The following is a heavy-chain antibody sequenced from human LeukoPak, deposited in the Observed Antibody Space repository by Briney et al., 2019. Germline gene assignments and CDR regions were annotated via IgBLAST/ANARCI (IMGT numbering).Heavy chain of an antibody. J-gene: IGHJ4*02. Sequence: PSETLSLTCTVSFGSINSYYWSWIRQPAGKGLECIVHIYTNGRTNYNPSLKSRVTMSVDTSKNQFSLKLSSVTAADTAVYYCARSSGYYNAFDYWGQGTLVTVSS. CDR1: FGSINSYY. D-gene: IGHD3-3*01. CDR3: ARSSGYYNAFDY. V-gene: IGHV4-4*07. CDR2: IYTNGRT.